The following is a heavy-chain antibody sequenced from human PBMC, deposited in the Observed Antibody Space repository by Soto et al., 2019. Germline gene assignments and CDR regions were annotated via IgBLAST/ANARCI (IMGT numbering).Heavy chain of an antibody. CDR2: IYPGDSDT. CDR1: GYSFTSYW. V-gene: IGHV5-51*01. Sequence: GESLKISCKGSGYSFTSYWIGWVRQMPGKGLEWMGIIYPGDSDTRYSPSFQGQVTISADKSISTAYLQWSSLKASDTAMYYCARTLYSGDDPRSYYYYGMDVWGQGTTVTVSS. CDR3: ARTLYSGDDPRSYYYYGMDV. J-gene: IGHJ6*02. D-gene: IGHD5-12*01.